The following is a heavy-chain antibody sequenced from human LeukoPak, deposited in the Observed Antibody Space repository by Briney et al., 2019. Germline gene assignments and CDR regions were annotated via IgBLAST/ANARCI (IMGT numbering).Heavy chain of an antibody. D-gene: IGHD3-22*01. CDR1: GYTFTSYY. Sequence: GASVKVSCKASGYTFTSYYMHWVRQAPGQGLEWMGIINPSGGSTSYAQKFQGRVTMTRDTSTSTVYMELSSLRSEDTAVYYCARDFGYYYDSSGSYNWFDPWGQGTLVTVSS. J-gene: IGHJ5*02. CDR3: ARDFGYYYDSSGSYNWFDP. V-gene: IGHV1-46*01. CDR2: INPSGGST.